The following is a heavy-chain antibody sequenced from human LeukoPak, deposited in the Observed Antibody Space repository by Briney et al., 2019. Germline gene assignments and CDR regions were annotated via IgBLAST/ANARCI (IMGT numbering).Heavy chain of an antibody. Sequence: ASVKVSCKASGYTFSSYGINWVRQAPGQGLEWMGWISVYNGNTNYAQKIQGRVTMTTDTSTNTAYMELRSLRSDDTAVYYCARLGGYHYDSSGYGDYWGQGTLITVSS. CDR2: ISVYNGNT. CDR3: ARLGGYHYDSSGYGDY. CDR1: GYTFSSYG. V-gene: IGHV1-18*01. D-gene: IGHD3-22*01. J-gene: IGHJ4*02.